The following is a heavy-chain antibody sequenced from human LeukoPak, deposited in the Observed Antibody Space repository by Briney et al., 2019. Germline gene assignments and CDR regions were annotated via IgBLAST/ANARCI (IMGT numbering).Heavy chain of an antibody. J-gene: IGHJ4*02. CDR1: XGSXRSXY. V-gene: IGHV4-59*01. CDR3: ARITGSYFDY. D-gene: IGHD1-26*01. CDR2: IYYSGST. Sequence: TXSLXCTVSXGSXRSXYWTWIRQPPGXGLEWIGYIYYSGSTNYNPSLKSRVTISVDMSKNQFSLKLSSVTAADTAVYYCARITGSYFDYWGQGTLVTVSS.